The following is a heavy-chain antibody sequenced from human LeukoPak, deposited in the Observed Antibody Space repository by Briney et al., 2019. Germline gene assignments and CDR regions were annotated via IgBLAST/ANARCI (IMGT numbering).Heavy chain of an antibody. V-gene: IGHV1-69*13. CDR1: GGSFSSYA. CDR2: NSPICGTA. Sequence: ASVKICCKASGGSFSSYAISWMRQAPGQGLEWMGGNSPICGTANYAQNFQGRVTITADESTSTAYMELSNLRSEDTAVYYCARESTDYYDSSGYYYGPVYWGQGTLVTVSS. D-gene: IGHD3-22*01. J-gene: IGHJ4*02. CDR3: ARESTDYYDSSGYYYGPVY.